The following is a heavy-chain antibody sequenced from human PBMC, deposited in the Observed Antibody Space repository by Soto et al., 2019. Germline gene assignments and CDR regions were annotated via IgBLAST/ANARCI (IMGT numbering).Heavy chain of an antibody. V-gene: IGHV3-30-3*01. CDR2: ISYDGSNQ. Sequence: QVQLVESGGGVVQPGRSLRLSCAASGFSFSRHGMHWVRQAPGKGLEWVAVISYDGSNQDYADSVKGRFSISRDNSKNTVYLQMNSLRVEDSAVYYCARDRSSTYYYYGMDLWGQGPTVTVSS. CDR1: GFSFSRHG. J-gene: IGHJ6*02. D-gene: IGHD6-19*01. CDR3: ARDRSSTYYYYGMDL.